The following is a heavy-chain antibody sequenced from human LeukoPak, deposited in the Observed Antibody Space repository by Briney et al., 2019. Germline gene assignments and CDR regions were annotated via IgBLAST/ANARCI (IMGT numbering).Heavy chain of an antibody. J-gene: IGHJ4*02. CDR3: ARDPE. V-gene: IGHV1-69*04. CDR1: GDTFSSYA. Sequence: ASVKVSCKASGDTFSSYAISWVGQAPGQGLEWMGTIIPVFGIAYYAQRFQGRVTITADKSTSTAYMELSSLRSEDTAVYYCARDPEWGQGTLVTVSS. CDR2: IIPVFGIA.